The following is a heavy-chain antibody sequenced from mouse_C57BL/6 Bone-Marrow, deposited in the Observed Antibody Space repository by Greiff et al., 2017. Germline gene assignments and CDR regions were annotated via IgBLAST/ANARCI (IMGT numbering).Heavy chain of an antibody. CDR3: ARGPFITTVGGYFDV. J-gene: IGHJ1*03. D-gene: IGHD1-1*01. CDR1: GFNIKDYY. V-gene: IGHV14-2*01. CDR2: IDPEDGET. Sequence: EVQLQQSGAELVKPGASVKLSCTASGFNIKDYYMHWVKQRTEQGLEWIGRIDPEDGETKYAQKFQGKATMTADTSSNTAYLQLSSLTSEGTAVYYCARGPFITTVGGYFDVWGTGTTVTVSS.